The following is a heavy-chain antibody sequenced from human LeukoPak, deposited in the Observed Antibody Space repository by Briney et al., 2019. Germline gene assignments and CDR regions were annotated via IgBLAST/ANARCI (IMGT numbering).Heavy chain of an antibody. CDR2: IIPIFGTA. V-gene: IGHV1-69*06. Sequence: ESSVKVSCKASGGTFSSYAISWVRQAPGQGLEWMGGIIPIFGTANYAQQFQGRVTITADKSTSTAYMVLSSPRSEDTAVYYCASHDYGQLIAHNPVGYGGQGTLVTVSS. CDR3: ASHDYGQLIAHNPVGY. CDR1: GGTFSSYA. D-gene: IGHD4-17*01. J-gene: IGHJ4*02.